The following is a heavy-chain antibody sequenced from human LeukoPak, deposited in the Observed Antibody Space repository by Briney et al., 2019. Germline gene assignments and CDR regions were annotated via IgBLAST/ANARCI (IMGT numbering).Heavy chain of an antibody. D-gene: IGHD3-22*01. Sequence: SETLSLTXTVSGGSISSSSYYWGWIRQPPGKGLEWIGSIYYGGSTYYNPSLKSRVTISVDTSKNQFSLKLSSVTAADTAVYYCASLPITMIVVVTDAFDIWGQGTMVTVSS. CDR1: GGSISSSSYY. J-gene: IGHJ3*02. CDR2: IYYGGST. V-gene: IGHV4-39*01. CDR3: ASLPITMIVVVTDAFDI.